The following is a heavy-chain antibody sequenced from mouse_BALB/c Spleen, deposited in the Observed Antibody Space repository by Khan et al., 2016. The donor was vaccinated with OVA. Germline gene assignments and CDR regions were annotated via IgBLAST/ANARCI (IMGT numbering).Heavy chain of an antibody. D-gene: IGHD1-1*01. V-gene: IGHV1S41*01. CDR1: GYTFTSYW. CDR3: ARENDYGRSCYAMDY. J-gene: IGHJ4*01. Sequence: DLVKPGASVKLSCKASGYTFTSYWINWIKQRPGQGLEWIGRIGPGSSNAYYNDMFKDKATLTVDTSSNPAHIQLSSLSSEDSAVDFCARENDYGRSCYAMDYWGQGTSVTVSA. CDR2: IGPGSSNA.